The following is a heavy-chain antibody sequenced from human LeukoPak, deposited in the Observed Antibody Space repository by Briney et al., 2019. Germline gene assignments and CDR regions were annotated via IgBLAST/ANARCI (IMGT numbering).Heavy chain of an antibody. Sequence: SETLSLTCAVSGGPISSGSYYSSWIRQPAGKGLEWIGRIYTSGSTNYNPSLKSRVTISVDTSKNQFSLKLSSVTAADTAVYYWARMGVAEYYYMDVWGKGTTVTVSS. CDR3: ARMGVAEYYYMDV. J-gene: IGHJ6*03. V-gene: IGHV4-61*02. CDR1: GGPISSGSYY. CDR2: IYTSGST. D-gene: IGHD6-19*01.